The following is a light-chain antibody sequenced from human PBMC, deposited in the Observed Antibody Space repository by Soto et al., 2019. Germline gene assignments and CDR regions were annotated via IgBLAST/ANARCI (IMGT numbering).Light chain of an antibody. J-gene: IGKJ2*01. Sequence: DIPMTQSPSALSASVGDRVTITCHASQDISNYFTWYQQKPGKVPKLLIYDASNLETGVPSRFSGSGSGTALTVTISSLKTDEMATDDCTQYDNLPLSSGQGTKVEIK. CDR1: QDISNY. V-gene: IGKV1-33*01. CDR3: TQYDNLPLS. CDR2: DAS.